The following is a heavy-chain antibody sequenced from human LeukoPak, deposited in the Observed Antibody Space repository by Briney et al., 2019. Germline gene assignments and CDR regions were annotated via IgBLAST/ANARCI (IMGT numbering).Heavy chain of an antibody. V-gene: IGHV3-21*01. J-gene: IGHJ3*02. CDR1: GFTVRNNY. CDR3: ARVVDTAMVLYGAFDI. Sequence: GGSLRLSRAASGFTVRNNYMNWVRQAPGKGLEWVSFISTSSSYIHYADSVKGRFTISRDNAKKSLYLEMNSLRAEDTAVYYCARVVDTAMVLYGAFDIWGQGTMVTVSS. CDR2: ISTSSSYI. D-gene: IGHD5-18*01.